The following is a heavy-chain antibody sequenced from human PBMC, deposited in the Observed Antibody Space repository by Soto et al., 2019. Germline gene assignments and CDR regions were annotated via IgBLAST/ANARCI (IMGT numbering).Heavy chain of an antibody. V-gene: IGHV3-7*01. CDR1: GFPFSSFW. CDR3: AKGGHLDY. Sequence: EVQLVESGGGLVQPGGSLRLSCEASGFPFSSFWMSWVRQAPGKGLEWVANINEGGSEKYYVDSVRGRFTISRDNTKNSLSLQMYSLRAEDTALYYCAKGGHLDYWGQGTPVTVSS. J-gene: IGHJ4*02. CDR2: INEGGSEK.